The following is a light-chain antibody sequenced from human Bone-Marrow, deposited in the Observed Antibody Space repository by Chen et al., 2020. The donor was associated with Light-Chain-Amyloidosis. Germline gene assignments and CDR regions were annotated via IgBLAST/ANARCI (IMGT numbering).Light chain of an antibody. CDR2: GAS. CDR1: QSISKNY. Sequence: EILLTQSPGTLSLSPGERVTLSCRASQSISKNYVAWYQQRRGQAPRLLIYGASNRATGIPDRFRGSGSGTDFTLTISELEPEDFAVYYCQQYGTSPDYTFGQGTRLEIK. CDR3: QQYGTSPDYT. V-gene: IGKV3-20*01. J-gene: IGKJ2*01.